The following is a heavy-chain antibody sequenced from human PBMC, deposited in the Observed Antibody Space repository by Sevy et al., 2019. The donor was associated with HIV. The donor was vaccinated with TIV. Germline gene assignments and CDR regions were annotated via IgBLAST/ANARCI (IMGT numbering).Heavy chain of an antibody. CDR2: IDSGGST. V-gene: IGHV3-66*01. CDR3: ARDRYYDASGYYYYYYGMDV. D-gene: IGHD3-22*01. CDR1: GFTVSGNY. Sequence: GGSLRLSCEASGFTVSGNYMAWVRLAPGKGLEWVSLIDSGGSTYYADSVKGRFTISSDNAKNTLYLQMNPLRAEDTAVCFCARDRYYDASGYYYYYYGMDVWGQGTTVTVSS. J-gene: IGHJ6*02.